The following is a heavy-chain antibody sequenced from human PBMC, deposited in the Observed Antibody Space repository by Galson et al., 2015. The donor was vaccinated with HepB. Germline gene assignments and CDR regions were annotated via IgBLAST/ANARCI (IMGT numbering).Heavy chain of an antibody. Sequence: SVKVSCKASGGTFSSYGISWVRQAPGQGLEWMGGIIPIFNTTNHAQTFQGRVTITADESTNAAYMELSSLSFEDTAVYYCARLSKLRFLADAFDIWGQGNMVTVSS. CDR1: GGTFSSYG. CDR2: IIPIFNTT. V-gene: IGHV1-69*13. CDR3: ARLSKLRFLADAFDI. J-gene: IGHJ3*02. D-gene: IGHD3-3*01.